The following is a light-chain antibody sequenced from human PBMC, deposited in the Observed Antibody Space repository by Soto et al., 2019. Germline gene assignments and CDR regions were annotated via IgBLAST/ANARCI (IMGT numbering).Light chain of an antibody. CDR1: QSVSIN. J-gene: IGKJ1*01. V-gene: IGKV3-15*01. Sequence: EILITQSPATLSVSPGERATVSCRASQSVSINVAWYQQKPGQAPRLLIYGASTRAAGVPARCSGSGSGTEFTLAISSLQSEDFAVYYCQQYSNWPPGKTFGQGTKVDI. CDR2: GAS. CDR3: QQYSNWPPGKT.